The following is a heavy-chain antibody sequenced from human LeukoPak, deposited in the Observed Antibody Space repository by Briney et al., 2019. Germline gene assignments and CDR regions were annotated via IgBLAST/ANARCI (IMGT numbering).Heavy chain of an antibody. CDR3: ARIKVITMVHGLIITSAFFDY. V-gene: IGHV3-53*01. Sequence: GGSLRLSCAVSGFTVSSNYMGWVHQAPGKGLEWVSLIYSGGNTYYADSVKGRFTIPRDTSKNTLFLQMNSLRAEDTALYVCARIKVITMVHGLIITSAFFDYWGQGTLVTVSS. J-gene: IGHJ4*02. D-gene: IGHD3-10*01. CDR2: IYSGGNT. CDR1: GFTVSSNY.